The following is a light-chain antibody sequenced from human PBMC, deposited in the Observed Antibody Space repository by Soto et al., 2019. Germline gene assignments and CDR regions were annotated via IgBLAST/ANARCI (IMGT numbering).Light chain of an antibody. J-gene: IGLJ1*01. CDR1: SSDVGGYNY. V-gene: IGLV2-14*01. CDR3: TSDTSSSPLV. CDR2: EVV. Sequence: QSALTQPASVSGSPGQSITISCTGTSSDVGGYNYVSWYQHHPGKAPKLMIYEVVNRPSGVSNRFSGSKSGITASLTISGLQAEDEADYYCTSDTSSSPLVFGTGTKLTVL.